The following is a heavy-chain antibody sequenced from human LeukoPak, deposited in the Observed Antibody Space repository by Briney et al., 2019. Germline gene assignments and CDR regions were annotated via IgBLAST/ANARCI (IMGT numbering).Heavy chain of an antibody. CDR1: GGSFSGYY. CDR2: INHSGST. J-gene: IGHJ4*02. V-gene: IGHV4-34*01. D-gene: IGHD3-22*01. Sequence: SETLSLTCAVYGGSFSGYYWSWIRQPLGKGLEWIGEINHSGSTNYNPSLKSRVTISVDTSKNQFSLKLSSVTAADTAVYYCASLVVSDYWGQGTLVTVSS. CDR3: ASLVVSDY.